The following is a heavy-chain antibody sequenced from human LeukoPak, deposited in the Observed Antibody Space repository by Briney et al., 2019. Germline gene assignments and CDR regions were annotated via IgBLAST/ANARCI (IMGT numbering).Heavy chain of an antibody. CDR2: IYTSGST. CDR1: GGSISSYY. J-gene: IGHJ5*02. CDR3: ARGSEWLSP. D-gene: IGHD3-3*01. Sequence: PSETLSLTCTVSGGSISSYYWSWIRQPPGKGLEWIGRIYTSGSTIYSPSLQSRVTMSVDTSRNQFSLKLSSATAADTAVYYCARGSEWLSPWGQGTLVTVSS. V-gene: IGHV4-4*07.